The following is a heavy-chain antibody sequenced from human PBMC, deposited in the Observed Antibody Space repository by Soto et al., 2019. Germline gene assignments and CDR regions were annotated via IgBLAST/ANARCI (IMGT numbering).Heavy chain of an antibody. J-gene: IGHJ4*02. CDR3: AKKGGGTYSYQYFHY. V-gene: IGHV3-23*01. Sequence: GGSLRLSCAASGFSFSGYAMSWVRQAPGKGLEWVSDISISGGSTSYADYVKGRFTISRDNSGNTLDLQMNSLRAEDTAVYYCAKKGGGTYSYQYFHYWGQGTRVTVS. CDR2: ISISGGST. D-gene: IGHD1-26*01. CDR1: GFSFSGYA.